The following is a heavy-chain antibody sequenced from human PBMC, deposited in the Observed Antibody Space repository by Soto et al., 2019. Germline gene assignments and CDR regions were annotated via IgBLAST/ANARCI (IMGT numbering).Heavy chain of an antibody. CDR3: AAVGFGGVYFDY. CDR1: GGTFSSYP. CDR2: IIPILGIA. V-gene: IGHV1-69*02. Sequence: QVQLVQSGAEVKKPGSSVKVSCKASGGTFSSYPISWVRQAPGQGLEWMGRIIPILGIANYAQKFQGRVTITADKSTSTAYMELSSLRSEDTAVYYCAAVGFGGVYFDYWGQGTLVTVSS. D-gene: IGHD3-16*01. J-gene: IGHJ4*02.